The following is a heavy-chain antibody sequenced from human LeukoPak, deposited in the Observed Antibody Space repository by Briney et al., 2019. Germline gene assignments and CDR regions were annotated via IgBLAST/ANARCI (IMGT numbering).Heavy chain of an antibody. Sequence: PGRSLRLSCAISGSTFSLYSLNWVRQAPGKGPEWISYNSSSADTIYYADSVKGRFTISRDNAKNSLYLQMDSLRAEDTAVYYCARVPLYCSGGSCYEYNWFDPWGQGTLVTVSS. V-gene: IGHV3-48*01. D-gene: IGHD2-15*01. CDR1: GSTFSLYS. CDR2: NSSSADTI. CDR3: ARVPLYCSGGSCYEYNWFDP. J-gene: IGHJ5*02.